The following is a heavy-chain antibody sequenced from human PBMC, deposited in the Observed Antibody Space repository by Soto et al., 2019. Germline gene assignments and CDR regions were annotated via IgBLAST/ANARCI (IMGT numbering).Heavy chain of an antibody. CDR1: GSTFTSYA. Sequence: QVQLVQSGAEVKKPGASVKVSCKASGSTFTSYAMHWVRQAPGQRLEWMGWINAGNGNTKYSQKFQGRVTITRDTSASTAYMELSSLRSEDTVVYYCARHNVYTGMFNWFDPWGQGTLVTVSS. J-gene: IGHJ5*02. V-gene: IGHV1-3*01. D-gene: IGHD5-18*01. CDR2: INAGNGNT. CDR3: ARHNVYTGMFNWFDP.